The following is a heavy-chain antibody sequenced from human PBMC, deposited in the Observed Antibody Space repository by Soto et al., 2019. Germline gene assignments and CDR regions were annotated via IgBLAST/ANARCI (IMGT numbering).Heavy chain of an antibody. V-gene: IGHV3-33*01. D-gene: IGHD3-16*02. Sequence: QVQLVESGGGVVQPGRSLRLSCAASGFTFSSYGMHWVRQAPGTGLAWVAVIWYDGSNKYYADSVKGRFTISSDHSKNALYLQMNSLRAEDTAVYYCAREMIDYIWGSYRGSHDAFGIWGQGTMVTVSS. CDR3: AREMIDYIWGSYRGSHDAFGI. J-gene: IGHJ3*02. CDR1: GFTFSSYG. CDR2: IWYDGSNK.